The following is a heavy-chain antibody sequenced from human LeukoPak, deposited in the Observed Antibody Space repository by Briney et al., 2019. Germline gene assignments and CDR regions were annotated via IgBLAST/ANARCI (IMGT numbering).Heavy chain of an antibody. J-gene: IGHJ4*02. CDR1: GGTFSSYA. CDR2: IIPILGIA. Sequence: SVKVSCKASGGTFSSYAISWVRQAPGQGLEWMGRIIPILGIANYAQKFQGRVTITADKSTSTAYMELSSLRSEDTAVYYCARDPTGENHYYDSSGYYYWGQGTLVTVSS. D-gene: IGHD3-22*01. V-gene: IGHV1-69*04. CDR3: ARDPTGENHYYDSSGYYY.